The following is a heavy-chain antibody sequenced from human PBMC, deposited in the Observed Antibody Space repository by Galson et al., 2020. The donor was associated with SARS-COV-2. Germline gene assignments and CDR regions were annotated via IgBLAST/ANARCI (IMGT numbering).Heavy chain of an antibody. V-gene: IGHV3-7*01. CDR2: IKFDGSDK. D-gene: IGHD3-10*01. Sequence: GGSLRLSCAASGFTFSTYWMMWVRQAPGKGLEWAANIKFDGSDKYYVDSVRGRFSISRDNARNSLYLQMNSLRVEDTGVYYCAVDGATFEAWGQGTMVSVSA. J-gene: IGHJ3*01. CDR3: AVDGATFEA. CDR1: GFTFSTYW.